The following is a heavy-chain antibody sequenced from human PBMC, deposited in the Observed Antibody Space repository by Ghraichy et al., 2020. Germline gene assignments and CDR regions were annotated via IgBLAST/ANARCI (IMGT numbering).Heavy chain of an antibody. V-gene: IGHV3-49*03. Sequence: GGSLRLSCTASGFPFGDYAMSWFRQAPAKGLEWVCFIRSKADGETTAYAASVEGRFTISRDDSKSIAYLQMNSLKSDDTAMYYCVRDRPLDYWGQGTLVTVSS. CDR2: IRSKADGETT. CDR3: VRDRPLDY. CDR1: GFPFGDYA. J-gene: IGHJ4*02.